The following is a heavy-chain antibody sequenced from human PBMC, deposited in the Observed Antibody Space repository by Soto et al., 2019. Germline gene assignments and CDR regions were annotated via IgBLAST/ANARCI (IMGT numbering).Heavy chain of an antibody. J-gene: IGHJ4*02. CDR2: INQDGSEK. CDR1: GFSFRSHW. CDR3: VRYGVAPGLYLDY. V-gene: IGHV3-7*01. Sequence: GGSLRLSCAASGFSFRSHWMCWVRQAPGKGLEWVATINQDGSEKYYVDSVKGRFTISRDNAENSLYLQGNSLRAEDTAVYYCVRYGVAPGLYLDYLGQGTLLTVSS. D-gene: IGHD2-15*01.